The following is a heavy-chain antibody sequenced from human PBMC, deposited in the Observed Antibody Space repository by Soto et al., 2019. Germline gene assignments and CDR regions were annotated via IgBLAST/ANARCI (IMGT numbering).Heavy chain of an antibody. J-gene: IGHJ5*02. D-gene: IGHD6-13*01. CDR2: IIPIFGTA. CDR1: GGTFSSYA. CDR3: ARDYSSSCYRGMDWFDP. Sequence: QVQLVQSGAEVKKPGSSVKVSCKASGGTFSSYAISWVRQAPGQGLEWMGGIIPIFGTANYAQKFQGRVTVTADKSTSKAYMELRSLRSEDTAVYYCARDYSSSCYRGMDWFDPWGQGTLVTVSS. V-gene: IGHV1-69*06.